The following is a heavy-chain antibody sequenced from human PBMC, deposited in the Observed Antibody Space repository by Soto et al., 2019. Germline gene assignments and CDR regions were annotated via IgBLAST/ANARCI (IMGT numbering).Heavy chain of an antibody. D-gene: IGHD4-17*01. V-gene: IGHV4-39*01. CDR1: GGSISSSSYY. CDR2: IYYSGST. Sequence: PSETLSLTCTVSGGSISSSSYYWGWIRQPPGKGLEWIGSIYYSGSTYYNPSLKSRVTISVDTSKNQFSLKLSSVTAADTAVYYCARHLLIYGDYWYFDLWGRGTLVTVSS. CDR3: ARHLLIYGDYWYFDL. J-gene: IGHJ2*01.